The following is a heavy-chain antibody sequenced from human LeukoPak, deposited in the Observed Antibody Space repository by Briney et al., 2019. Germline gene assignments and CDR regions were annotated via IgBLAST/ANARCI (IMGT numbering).Heavy chain of an antibody. V-gene: IGHV1-69*04. CDR2: IIPILGIA. J-gene: IGHJ4*02. CDR1: GHTLRTYG. CDR3: ARERGPQFGSDY. D-gene: IGHD5-24*01. Sequence: ASVKVSCKAPGHTLRTYGISWVRQAPGQGLEWMGRIIPILGIANYAQKFQGRVTITADKSTSTAYMELSSLRSEDTAVYYCARERGPQFGSDYWGQGTLVTVSS.